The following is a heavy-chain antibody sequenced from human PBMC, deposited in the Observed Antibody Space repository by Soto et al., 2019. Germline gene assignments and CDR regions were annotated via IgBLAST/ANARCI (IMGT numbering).Heavy chain of an antibody. CDR2: ISWDGGST. Sequence: GGSLRLSCAASGFTFDDYTMHWVRQAPGKGLEWVSLISWDGGSTYYADSVKGRFTISRDNSKNSLYLQMNSLRTEDTALYYCASTGGGGDYWGQGTLVTVSS. J-gene: IGHJ4*02. D-gene: IGHD3-16*01. V-gene: IGHV3-43*01. CDR1: GFTFDDYT. CDR3: ASTGGGGDY.